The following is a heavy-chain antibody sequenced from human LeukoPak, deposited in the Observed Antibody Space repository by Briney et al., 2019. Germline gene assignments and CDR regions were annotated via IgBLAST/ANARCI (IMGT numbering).Heavy chain of an antibody. D-gene: IGHD4-23*01. V-gene: IGHV3-48*01. CDR2: ISSSSSTI. CDR3: ARGSDYGGNSYWFYFNY. Sequence: GGSLRLSCAASGFTFSSYSMNWVRQAPGKGLEWVSYISSSSSTIYCADSVKGRFTISRDNAKNSLYLQMNSLRAEDTAVYYCARGSDYGGNSYWFYFNYWGQGTLVTVSS. CDR1: GFTFSSYS. J-gene: IGHJ4*02.